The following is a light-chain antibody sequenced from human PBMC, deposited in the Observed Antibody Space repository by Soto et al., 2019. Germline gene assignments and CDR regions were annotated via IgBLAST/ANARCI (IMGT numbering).Light chain of an antibody. CDR2: GAS. CDR3: QQYHNWPPQYT. V-gene: IGKV3-15*01. J-gene: IGKJ2*01. CDR1: QTIASN. Sequence: EIVMTQSPASLSVSPGDGATLSCRASQTIASNLAWYQQKPGHGPRLLIHGASTRPAGVPARLSGSGSGTDFTLTISSLQSEDFAVYYFQQYHNWPPQYTFGQGTKLQIK.